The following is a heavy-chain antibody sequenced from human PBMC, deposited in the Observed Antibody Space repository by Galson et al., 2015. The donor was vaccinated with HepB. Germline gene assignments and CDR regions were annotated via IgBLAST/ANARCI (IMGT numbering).Heavy chain of an antibody. V-gene: IGHV3-30-3*01. Sequence: SLRLSCAASGFTFSSYAMHWVRQAPGKGLEWVAVISYDGSNKYYADSVKGRFTISRDNSKNTLYLQMNSLRAEDTAVYYCAVGWDHYYYYGMDVWGQGTTVTVSS. CDR3: AVGWDHYYYYGMDV. CDR1: GFTFSSYA. D-gene: IGHD1-26*01. J-gene: IGHJ6*02. CDR2: ISYDGSNK.